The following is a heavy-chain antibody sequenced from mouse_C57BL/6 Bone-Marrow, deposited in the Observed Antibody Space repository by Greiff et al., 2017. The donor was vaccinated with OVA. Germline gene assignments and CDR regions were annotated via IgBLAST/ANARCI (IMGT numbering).Heavy chain of an antibody. CDR1: GFSLTSYG. D-gene: IGHD1-1*01. V-gene: IGHV2-2*01. CDR3: AREDYYGSSYGWYFDV. J-gene: IGHJ1*03. Sequence: VQLQQSGPGLVQPSQSLSITCTVSGFSLTSYGVHWVRQSPGKGLEWLGVIWSGGSPDYTAAFISRLSSSKDNSKSQVFFKMNSLQADDTAIYYCAREDYYGSSYGWYFDVWGTGTTVTVSS. CDR2: IWSGGSP.